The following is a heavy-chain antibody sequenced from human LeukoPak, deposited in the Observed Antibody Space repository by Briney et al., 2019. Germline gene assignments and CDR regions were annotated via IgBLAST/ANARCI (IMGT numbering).Heavy chain of an antibody. V-gene: IGHV4-59*01. D-gene: IGHD3-22*01. CDR3: ARGPHYHDSSGYSPSYSYAMDV. CDR1: GGSNSSYY. J-gene: IGHJ6*02. Sequence: SETLSLTCTVSGGSNSSYYWSWIRQPPGKGLEWIGYIYYSGSTNYNPSLRSRVTISVDTSKNQFSLDLRSVTAADTAVYYCARGPHYHDSSGYSPSYSYAMDVWGQGTTVTVSS. CDR2: IYYSGST.